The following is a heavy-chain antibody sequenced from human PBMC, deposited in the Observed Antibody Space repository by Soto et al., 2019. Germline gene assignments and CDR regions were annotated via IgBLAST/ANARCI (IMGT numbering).Heavy chain of an antibody. CDR1: GGFVTSGSYY. J-gene: IGHJ3*02. D-gene: IGHD1-1*01. CDR2: MSHSGGT. CDR3: ARVERGTATTVVDAFDI. Sequence: QVQLQQWGAGLLKPSETLSLTCAVYGGFVTSGSYYWSWIRQPPGKGLEWIGEMSHSGGTHFNPYLKSRVTISGDTSKNQFTLKMSSVTAADTALYYCARVERGTATTVVDAFDIWGPGTMVTVSS. V-gene: IGHV4-34*01.